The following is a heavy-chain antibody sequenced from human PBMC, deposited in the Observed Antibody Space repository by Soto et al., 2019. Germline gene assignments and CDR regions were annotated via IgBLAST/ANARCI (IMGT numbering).Heavy chain of an antibody. CDR3: VRGDSSGWDFDY. V-gene: IGHV3-48*02. CDR1: KFTFSDYN. CDR2: IGSSESSI. J-gene: IGHJ4*02. Sequence: EVQLVESGGGLVQPGWSLRLSCAASKFTFSDYNMNWVRQAPGKGLEWISYIGSSESSIYYADSVKDRFVIYRDNAEKSLYLQMNSLRDEDTAVYYCVRGDSSGWDFDYWGQGTLVTVSS. D-gene: IGHD6-19*01.